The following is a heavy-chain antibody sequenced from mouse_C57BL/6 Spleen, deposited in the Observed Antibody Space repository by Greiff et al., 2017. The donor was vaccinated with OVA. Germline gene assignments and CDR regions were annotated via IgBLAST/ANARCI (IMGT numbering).Heavy chain of an antibody. CDR3: ARCDGYDYFDY. CDR1: GYAFSSSW. V-gene: IGHV1-82*01. D-gene: IGHD2-3*01. Sequence: LVESGPELVKPGASVKISCKASGYAFSSSWMNWVKQRPGKGLEWIGRIYPGDGDTNYNGKFKGKATLTADKSSSTAYMQLSSLTSEDSAVYFCARCDGYDYFDYWGQGTTLTVSS. CDR2: IYPGDGDT. J-gene: IGHJ2*01.